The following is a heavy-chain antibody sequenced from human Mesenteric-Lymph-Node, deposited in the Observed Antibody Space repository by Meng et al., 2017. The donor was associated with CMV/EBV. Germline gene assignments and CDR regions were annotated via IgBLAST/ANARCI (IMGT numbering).Heavy chain of an antibody. V-gene: IGHV3-74*01. CDR1: GFPFNIHW. CDR3: ARDTVVVNPYHFGMDV. Sequence: GGSLRLSCAASGFPFNIHWMHRVRQAPGKGLVWVSRINSDGSSTNYADSVKGRITISRDNAKNTLYLQMNSLRAEDTAVYYCARDTVVVNPYHFGMDVWGQGTTVTVSS. CDR2: INSDGSST. J-gene: IGHJ6*01. D-gene: IGHD2-21*01.